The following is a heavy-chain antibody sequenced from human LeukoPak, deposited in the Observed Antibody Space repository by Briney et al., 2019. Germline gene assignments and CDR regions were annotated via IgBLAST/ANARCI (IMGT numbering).Heavy chain of an antibody. CDR3: ARVGYYYDSSADEGYFDY. D-gene: IGHD3-22*01. CDR2: IIPIFGTA. J-gene: IGHJ4*02. Sequence: SVKVSCKASGGTFSCYAISWVRQAPGQGLEWMGRIIPIFGTANYAQKFQGRVTITTDESTSTDYMELSSLRSEDTAVYYCARVGYYYDSSADEGYFDYWGQGTLVTVSS. CDR1: GGTFSCYA. V-gene: IGHV1-69*05.